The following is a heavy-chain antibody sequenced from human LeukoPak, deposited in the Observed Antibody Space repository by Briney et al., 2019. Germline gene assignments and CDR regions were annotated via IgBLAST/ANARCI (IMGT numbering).Heavy chain of an antibody. J-gene: IGHJ4*02. Sequence: GGSLRLSCVASGFTFNIHYMSWVRQAPGKGLEWVAKIKPDGSDMWYADSVKGRFTVSKDNAKNSLFLQLDTLRVEDTAVYYCVRDHWFSFDAWGQGTLVTVSS. CDR2: IKPDGSDM. CDR3: VRDHWFSFDA. D-gene: IGHD3-9*01. V-gene: IGHV3-7*01. CDR1: GFTFNIHY.